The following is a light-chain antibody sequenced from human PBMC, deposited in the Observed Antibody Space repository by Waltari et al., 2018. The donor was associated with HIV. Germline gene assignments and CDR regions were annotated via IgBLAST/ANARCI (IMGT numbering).Light chain of an antibody. CDR2: DNN. J-gene: IGLJ1*01. V-gene: IGLV1-51*01. Sequence: QSVLTQPPSVSAAPGQKVTISCSGSSSNIGTNYVSWYQQPPGTAPKLLIYDNNKRPSGIPDRFSGSKSGTSATLGITGLQTGDEADYYCGTWDSSLSTGGVFGTGTKVTVL. CDR1: SSNIGTNY. CDR3: GTWDSSLSTGGV.